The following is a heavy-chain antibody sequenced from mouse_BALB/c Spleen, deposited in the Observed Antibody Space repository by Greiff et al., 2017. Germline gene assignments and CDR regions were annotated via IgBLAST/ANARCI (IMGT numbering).Heavy chain of an antibody. V-gene: IGHV2-4-1*01. D-gene: IGHD1-2*01. Sequence: VQGVESGPGLVQPSQSLSITCTVSGFSLTSYGVHWVRQSPGKGLEWLGVIWSGGSTDYNAAFISRLSISKDNSKSQVFFKMNSLQADDTAIYYCARNKEAATYYAMDYWGQGTSVTVSS. CDR2: IWSGGST. CDR1: GFSLTSYG. CDR3: ARNKEAATYYAMDY. J-gene: IGHJ4*01.